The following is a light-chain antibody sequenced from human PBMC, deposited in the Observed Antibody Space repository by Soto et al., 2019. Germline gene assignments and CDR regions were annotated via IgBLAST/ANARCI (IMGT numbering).Light chain of an antibody. CDR3: QQYNSYLT. J-gene: IGKJ1*01. V-gene: IGKV1-5*01. CDR1: QSISSW. CDR2: DAS. Sequence: DIQMTQSPSTLSASVVDRVTITCRASQSISSWLAWYQQKPGKAPKLLIYDASSLESGVTSRFSVSGSGTEFTLTISSLQPDDFATYYCQQYNSYLTFGQGTKVEIK.